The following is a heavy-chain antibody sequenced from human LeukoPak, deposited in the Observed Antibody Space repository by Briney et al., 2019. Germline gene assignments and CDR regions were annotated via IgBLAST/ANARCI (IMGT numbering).Heavy chain of an antibody. V-gene: IGHV3-30*04. CDR1: GFTFRSYA. D-gene: IGHD4-17*01. Sequence: GGSLRLSCAASGFTFRSYAMHWVRQAPGKGLEWVAAISLDGSKKYYADSVKGRFTTSRDNSKNTLCMQMNSLRADDTAVYYCARGSKSYGDYIRSRIHYFDYWGQGTLVTVSS. CDR2: ISLDGSKK. CDR3: ARGSKSYGDYIRSRIHYFDY. J-gene: IGHJ4*02.